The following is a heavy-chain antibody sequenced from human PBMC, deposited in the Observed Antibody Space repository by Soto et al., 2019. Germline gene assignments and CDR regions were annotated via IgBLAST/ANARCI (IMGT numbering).Heavy chain of an antibody. CDR1: GDSVSTNSAS. D-gene: IGHD2-15*01. J-gene: IGHJ6*02. CDR3: ASAKEDTTTSGMYV. V-gene: IGHV6-1*01. Sequence: SQTLSLTCAISGDSVSTNSASWNWIRQSPSRGLEWLGRTYYRSMWYSDYAVSVKSRITINPDTCKNQFSLQLTSVTPEDTAVYYFASAKEDTTTSGMYVRGQGTTVTVSS. CDR2: TYYRSMWYS.